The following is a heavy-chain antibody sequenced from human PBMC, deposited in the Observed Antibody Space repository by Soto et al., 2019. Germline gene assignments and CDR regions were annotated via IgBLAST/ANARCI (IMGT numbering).Heavy chain of an antibody. Sequence: EVQLVESGGGWVQPGRSLRLSCAASGFTFDDYATHWVRQAPGKGLAWVSGISWNSGSIGYADSVKGRFTISRDNAKSSMYLQMNSLRAEDTDVYYCSKDSSGWFPRWVYWCQGTMVTVSS. CDR1: GFTFDDYA. V-gene: IGHV3-9*01. J-gene: IGHJ4*02. D-gene: IGHD6-19*01. CDR3: SKDSSGWFPRWVY. CDR2: ISWNSGSI.